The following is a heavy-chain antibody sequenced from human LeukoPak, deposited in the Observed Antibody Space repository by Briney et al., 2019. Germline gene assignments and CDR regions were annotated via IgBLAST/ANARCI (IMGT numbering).Heavy chain of an antibody. D-gene: IGHD2-15*01. CDR2: IIPIFGTA. J-gene: IGHJ3*02. V-gene: IGHV1-69*05. CDR3: ARYESGPNDAFDI. Sequence: ASVKVSCKASGGTFSSYAISWVRQAPGQGLEWMGGIIPIFGTANYAQKFQGRVTITTDESTSTAYMELSSLRSEDTAVYYCARYESGPNDAFDIWGQGTMVTVSS. CDR1: GGTFSSYA.